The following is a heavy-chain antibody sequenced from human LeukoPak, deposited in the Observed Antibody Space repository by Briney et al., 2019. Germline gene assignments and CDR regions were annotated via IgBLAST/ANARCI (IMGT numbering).Heavy chain of an antibody. V-gene: IGHV3-30*18. CDR3: AKAGWGSGWYRVGDY. J-gene: IGHJ4*02. CDR1: GFTFSSYG. D-gene: IGHD6-19*01. Sequence: GRSLRLSCAASGFTFSSYGMHWVRQAPGKGLEWVAVISYDGSNKYYADSVKGRFTISRDNSKNTLYLQMNSLRAEDTAVYYCAKAGWGSGWYRVGDYWGQGTLVTVSS. CDR2: ISYDGSNK.